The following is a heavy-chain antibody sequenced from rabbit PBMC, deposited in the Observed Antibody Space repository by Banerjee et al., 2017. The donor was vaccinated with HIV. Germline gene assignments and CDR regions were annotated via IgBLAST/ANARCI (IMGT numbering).Heavy chain of an antibody. CDR1: GIDFSSYYY. CDR2: IYTGDSGGT. CDR3: VRFGDFGGGHATGGAL. V-gene: IGHV1S45*01. J-gene: IGHJ4*01. D-gene: IGHD2-1*01. Sequence: QEQLEESGGDLVKPEGSLTLTCKASGIDFSSYYYMCWVRQAPGKGLEWIACIYTGDSGGTHYASWAKGRFAISKTSSTTVTLQMTSLTAADTATYFCVRFGDFGGGHATGGALWGQGTLVTVS.